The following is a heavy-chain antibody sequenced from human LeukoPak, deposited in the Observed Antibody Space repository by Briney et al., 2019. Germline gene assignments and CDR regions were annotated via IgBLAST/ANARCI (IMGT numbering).Heavy chain of an antibody. J-gene: IGHJ4*02. CDR1: GFTFSGCA. D-gene: IGHD2-2*01. CDR2: IKKDGIEK. V-gene: IGHV3-7*01. CDR3: ARGRYSSRSGGYYFDI. Sequence: GGSLGLSCAASGFTFSGCAMSWVRQAPGKGLEWVANIKKDGIEKYYVESVKGRFTISRDNAKNSLYLQMNSLRAEDTAVYYCARGRYSSRSGGYYFDIWGQGTLVTVSS.